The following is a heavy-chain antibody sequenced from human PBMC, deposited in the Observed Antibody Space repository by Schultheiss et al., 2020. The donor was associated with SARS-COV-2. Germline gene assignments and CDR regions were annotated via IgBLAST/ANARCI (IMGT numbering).Heavy chain of an antibody. CDR3: ARAVYSNHPYAFDI. D-gene: IGHD4-11*01. CDR2: TRNKANSYTT. CDR1: GFTFSDHY. Sequence: GGSLRLSCAASGFTFSDHYMDWVRQAPGKGLEWVGRTRNKANSYTTEYAASVIGRFTISRDDSKNSLYLQMNSLKTEDTAVYYCARAVYSNHPYAFDIWGQGTMVTVSS. V-gene: IGHV3-72*01. J-gene: IGHJ3*02.